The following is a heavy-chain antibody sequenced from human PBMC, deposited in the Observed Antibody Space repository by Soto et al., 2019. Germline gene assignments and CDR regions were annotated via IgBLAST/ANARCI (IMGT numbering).Heavy chain of an antibody. D-gene: IGHD1-7*01. Sequence: QVQLVESGGGVVQPGRSLRLSCSASGFTFSDFEMYWVRQAPGKGLDWVSFISYDGSNQYYAGSVKGRFTISRDNSRDTLFLLMNSLRPEDTAVYFCAIRSGTAPRFHYWGQGTLVTVSS. CDR3: AIRSGTAPRFHY. CDR2: ISYDGSNQ. J-gene: IGHJ4*02. V-gene: IGHV3-30-3*01. CDR1: GFTFSDFE.